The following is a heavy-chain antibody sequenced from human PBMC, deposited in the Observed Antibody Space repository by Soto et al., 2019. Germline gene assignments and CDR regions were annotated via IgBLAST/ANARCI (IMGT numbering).Heavy chain of an antibody. CDR2: IKKDGSET. J-gene: IGHJ4*02. CDR1: GFTFSTYW. D-gene: IGHD3-10*01. Sequence: GGSLRLSCAASGFTFSTYWMTWVHQAPGKGPEWVANIKKDGSETSYVDSVKGRFTISRDNAKNLLFLQMNNLRAEDTAVYYCASRPPDVADLGVFDSWGPGTPVTVSS. V-gene: IGHV3-7*03. CDR3: ASRPPDVADLGVFDS.